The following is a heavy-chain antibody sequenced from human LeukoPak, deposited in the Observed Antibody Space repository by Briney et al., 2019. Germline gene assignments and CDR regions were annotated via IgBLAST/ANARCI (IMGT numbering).Heavy chain of an antibody. D-gene: IGHD3-10*01. CDR2: IYYSGST. J-gene: IGHJ4*02. V-gene: IGHV4-59*01. CDR3: ARDRASGYFDY. Sequence: PSETLSLTCTVSGGSISSYYWSWLRQPPGKGLEWIGYIYYSGSTNYNPSLKSRVTISVDTSKNQFSLKLSSVTAADTAVYYCARDRASGYFDYWGQGTLVTVSS. CDR1: GGSISSYY.